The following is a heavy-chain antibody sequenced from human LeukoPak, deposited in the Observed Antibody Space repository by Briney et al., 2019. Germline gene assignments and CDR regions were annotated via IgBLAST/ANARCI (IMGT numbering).Heavy chain of an antibody. CDR1: GGSISSGSYY. CDR2: FYYSGST. Sequence: SETLSLTCTVSGGSISSGSYYWSWIRQPPGKGLEWIGYFYYSGSTNYNPSLKSRVTMSVDTSKNHFSLKLSSVTAADTAVYYCARRLKGAGNARDPWFDPWGQGTLVTVSS. CDR3: ARRLKGAGNARDPWFDP. J-gene: IGHJ5*02. V-gene: IGHV4-61*03. D-gene: IGHD5-24*01.